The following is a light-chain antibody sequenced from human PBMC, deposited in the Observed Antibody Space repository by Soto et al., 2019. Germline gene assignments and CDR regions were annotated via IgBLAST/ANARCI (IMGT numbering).Light chain of an antibody. CDR1: NIGSKS. CDR2: YDD. J-gene: IGLJ1*01. CDR3: QVWDSSSDQYV. Sequence: SSELTQPPSVSVAPGKAARITCGGNNIGSKSVHWYQQKPGQAPVLVIYYDDDRPSGIPERFSGSNSGNTATLTISRVEAGDEAGYYCQVWDSSSDQYVFGTGTKLTVL. V-gene: IGLV3-21*04.